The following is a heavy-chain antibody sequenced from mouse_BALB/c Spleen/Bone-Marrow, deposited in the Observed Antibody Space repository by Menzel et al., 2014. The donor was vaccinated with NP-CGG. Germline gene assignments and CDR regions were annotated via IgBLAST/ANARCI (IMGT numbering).Heavy chain of an antibody. CDR2: ISSGGST. D-gene: IGHD1-1*01. V-gene: IGHV5-6-5*01. CDR3: ARVTDTFYYGSSYWCFDV. CDR1: GFTFSSYA. J-gene: IGHJ1*01. Sequence: EVQGVESGGGLVKPGGSLKLSCAASGFTFSSYAMSWVRQTPEKRLEWVASISSGGSTYYPDSVKGRFTISRDNVRNILYLQMSSLRSEDTAMYYCARVTDTFYYGSSYWCFDVWGAGTTVTVSS.